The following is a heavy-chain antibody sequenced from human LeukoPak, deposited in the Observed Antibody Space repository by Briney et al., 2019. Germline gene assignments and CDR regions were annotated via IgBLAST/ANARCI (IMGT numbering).Heavy chain of an antibody. D-gene: IGHD6-19*01. Sequence: GGSLRLSCAASRFTFSDFYMSWIRQAPGKGLEWISYISNSGTTIYYADSVKGRFTISRDNAKNSLYLQMNSLRAEDTAVYYCARHARAAGFDYWGLGTLVTVSS. CDR2: ISNSGTTI. V-gene: IGHV3-11*04. CDR3: ARHARAAGFDY. CDR1: RFTFSDFY. J-gene: IGHJ4*02.